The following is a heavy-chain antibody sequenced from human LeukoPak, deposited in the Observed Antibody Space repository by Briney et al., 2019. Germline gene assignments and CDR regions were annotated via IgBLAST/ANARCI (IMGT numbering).Heavy chain of an antibody. J-gene: IGHJ4*02. Sequence: SETLSLTCTVSGGSISSGAYYWSWIRQHPGKGLEWIGYIYYSGSTYYNPSLKSRVAISVDRSKNQFSLKLSSVTAADTAVYYCARDYFPKIWGQGTLVTVSS. CDR1: GGSISSGAYY. D-gene: IGHD3-10*01. V-gene: IGHV4-31*03. CDR2: IYYSGST. CDR3: ARDYFPKI.